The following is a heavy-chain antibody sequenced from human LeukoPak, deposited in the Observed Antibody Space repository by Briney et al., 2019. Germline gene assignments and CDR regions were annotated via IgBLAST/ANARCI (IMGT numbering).Heavy chain of an antibody. D-gene: IGHD3-3*01. CDR3: ARWSTWAHYYYGMDV. CDR1: GFTVSSIH. V-gene: IGHV3-53*01. J-gene: IGHJ6*02. Sequence: GGSLRLSCAASGFTVSSIHMVWVRQAPGKGLEWVSVTYTGGNSYYADSVKGRFIISRDNSKNTLYLQMNSLRAEDTAVYYCARWSTWAHYYYGMDVWGQGTTVTVSS. CDR2: TYTGGNS.